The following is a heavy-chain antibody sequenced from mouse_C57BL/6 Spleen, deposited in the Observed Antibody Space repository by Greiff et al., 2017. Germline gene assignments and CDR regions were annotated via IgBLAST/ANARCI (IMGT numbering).Heavy chain of an antibody. CDR1: GYTFTDYY. Sequence: VQLQQSGPELVKPGASVKISCKASGYTFTDYYINWVKQRPGQGLEWIGWLYPGSGNTKYNEKFKGKATVTVDTSSSTAYMQLSSLTSEYSAVYFCARSGDGYYVRYFDYWGQGTTLTVSS. CDR3: ARSGDGYYVRYFDY. V-gene: IGHV1-84*01. J-gene: IGHJ2*01. CDR2: LYPGSGNT. D-gene: IGHD2-3*01.